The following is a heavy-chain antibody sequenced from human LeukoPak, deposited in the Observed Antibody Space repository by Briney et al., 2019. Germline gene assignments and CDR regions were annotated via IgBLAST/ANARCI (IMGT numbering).Heavy chain of an antibody. J-gene: IGHJ4*02. D-gene: IGHD6-13*01. CDR1: GGSISSGGYS. Sequence: PSETLSLTCAVSGGSISSGGYSWSWIRQPPGKGLEWIGYIYYSGSTYYNPSLKSRVTMSVDTSKNQFSLNLNSVTAADTAVYYCARALLAAAGTFDYWGRGTLVTVSS. V-gene: IGHV4-30-4*07. CDR2: IYYSGST. CDR3: ARALLAAAGTFDY.